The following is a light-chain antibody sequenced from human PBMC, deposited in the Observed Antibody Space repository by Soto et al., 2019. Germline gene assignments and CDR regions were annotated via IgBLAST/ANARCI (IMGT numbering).Light chain of an antibody. CDR1: QSVSSSS. CDR3: QQYGSSPFP. CDR2: GAS. V-gene: IGKV3-20*01. Sequence: EIVLTQSPGTLSLSPGERATLSCRASQSVSSSSLDWYQQKPGQAPRLLIHGASSRAAGIPDRFSGSGSGTDFTLTSSRLEPEDFGVYYCQQYGSSPFPFGGGTKVEIK. J-gene: IGKJ4*01.